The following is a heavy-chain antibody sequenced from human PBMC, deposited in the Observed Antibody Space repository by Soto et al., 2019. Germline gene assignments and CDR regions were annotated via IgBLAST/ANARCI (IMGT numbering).Heavy chain of an antibody. Sequence: SETLSLTCTVSGGSISSSSYYWGWIRQPPGKGLEWIGSIYYSGSTYYNPSLKSRVTISVDTSKNQFSLKLSSVTAADTAVYYCARQYCTNGVCYGKAAAGTGNFDYWGQGTLVTVSS. CDR3: ARQYCTNGVCYGKAAAGTGNFDY. CDR2: IYYSGST. CDR1: GGSISSSSYY. V-gene: IGHV4-39*01. D-gene: IGHD2-8*01. J-gene: IGHJ4*02.